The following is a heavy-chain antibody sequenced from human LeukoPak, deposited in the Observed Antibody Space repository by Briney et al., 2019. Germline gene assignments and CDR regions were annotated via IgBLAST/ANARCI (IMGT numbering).Heavy chain of an antibody. D-gene: IGHD5-18*01. J-gene: IGHJ4*02. CDR3: ARLNLGYGYFLEATKHDY. CDR2: ISYDDGTNK. V-gene: IGHV3-30-3*01. CDR1: GFTFSTYP. Sequence: GRSLRLSCAASGFTFSTYPMHWVRQAPGMGLEWVAVISYDDGTNKYYADSVKGRFTISRDNSKNTLYLQMNSLRAEDTAVYYCARLNLGYGYFLEATKHDYWGQGTLVTVSS.